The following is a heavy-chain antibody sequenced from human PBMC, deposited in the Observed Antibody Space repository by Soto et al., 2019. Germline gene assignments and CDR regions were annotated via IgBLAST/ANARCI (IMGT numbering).Heavy chain of an antibody. Sequence: SVKVSCKASGGTFSSYAISWVRQAPGQGLEWMGGIIPIFGTANYAQKFQGRVTITADESTSTAYMELSSLRSEDTAVYYCARESSYYDSSGYSPEHFDYWGQGTLVTVSS. V-gene: IGHV1-69*13. CDR2: IIPIFGTA. CDR1: GGTFSSYA. J-gene: IGHJ4*02. CDR3: ARESSYYDSSGYSPEHFDY. D-gene: IGHD3-22*01.